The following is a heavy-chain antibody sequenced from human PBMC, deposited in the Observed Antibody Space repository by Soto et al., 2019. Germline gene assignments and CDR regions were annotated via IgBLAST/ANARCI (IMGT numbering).Heavy chain of an antibody. V-gene: IGHV4-39*01. CDR3: ARHGGSSGYWRFDY. Sequence: PSETLSLTXTVSGGSISSSSYYWGWIRQPPGKGLEWIGSIYYSGSTYYNPSLKSRVTISVDTSKNQFSLKLSSVTAADTAVYYCARHGGSSGYWRFDYWGQGTLVTVSS. J-gene: IGHJ4*02. CDR2: IYYSGST. D-gene: IGHD3-22*01. CDR1: GGSISSSSYY.